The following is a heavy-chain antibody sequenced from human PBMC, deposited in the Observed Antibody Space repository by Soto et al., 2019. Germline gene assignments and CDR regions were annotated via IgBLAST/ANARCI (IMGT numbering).Heavy chain of an antibody. J-gene: IGHJ4*02. CDR1: GGTFSSYT. CDR2: IIPILGIA. D-gene: IGHD3-22*01. V-gene: IGHV1-69*02. CDR3: ASDYYDSSGGLDY. Sequence: QVQLVQSGAEVKKPGSSVKVSCKASGGTFSSYTISWVRQAPGQGLEWMGRIIPILGIANYAQKFQGRVTITADKSTSTAYMELSSLRSEDTAVYYCASDYYDSSGGLDYWGQGTLVTVSS.